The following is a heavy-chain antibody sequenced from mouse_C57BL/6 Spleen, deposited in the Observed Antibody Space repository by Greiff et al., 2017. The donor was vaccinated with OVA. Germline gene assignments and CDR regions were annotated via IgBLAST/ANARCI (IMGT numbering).Heavy chain of an antibody. CDR1: GYTFTEYT. CDR2: FYPGSGSI. V-gene: IGHV1-62-2*01. Sequence: QVHVKQSGAELVKPGASVKLSCKASGYTFTEYTIHWVKQRSGQGLEWIGWFYPGSGSIKYNEKFKDKATLTADKSSSTVYMELSRLTSEDSAVYFCARHEDSSGKGYYFDYWGQGTTLTVSS. CDR3: ARHEDSSGKGYYFDY. J-gene: IGHJ2*01. D-gene: IGHD3-2*02.